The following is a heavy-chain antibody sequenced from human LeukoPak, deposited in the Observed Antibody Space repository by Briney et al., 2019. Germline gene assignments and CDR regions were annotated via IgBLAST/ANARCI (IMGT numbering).Heavy chain of an antibody. Sequence: PGGSLRLSCAASGFTFSSYAMSWVRQAPGKGLEWVSDISGSGASTYYADSVKGRFTISRDNAKNSLYLQMNSLRAEDTAVYYCARTGDYYYYYMDVWGKGTTVTISS. CDR2: ISGSGAST. J-gene: IGHJ6*03. CDR3: ARTGDYYYYYMDV. D-gene: IGHD1-1*01. V-gene: IGHV3-23*01. CDR1: GFTFSSYA.